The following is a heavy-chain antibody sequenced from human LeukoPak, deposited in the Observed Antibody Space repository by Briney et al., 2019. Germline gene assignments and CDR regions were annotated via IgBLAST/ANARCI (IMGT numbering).Heavy chain of an antibody. CDR1: GITLSNYG. CDR2: IRDSGGRT. CDR3: AKRGVVIRVILVGFHKEAYYFDS. D-gene: IGHD3-22*01. V-gene: IGHV3-23*01. Sequence: PGGSLRLSCAVSGITLSNYGMSWGREAPGKGLEWVAGIRDSGGRTNYANSVKGRVTISRDNPKNTLYLQMNSLRAEDTAVYFCAKRGVVIRVILVGFHKEAYYFDSWGQGALVTVSS. J-gene: IGHJ4*02.